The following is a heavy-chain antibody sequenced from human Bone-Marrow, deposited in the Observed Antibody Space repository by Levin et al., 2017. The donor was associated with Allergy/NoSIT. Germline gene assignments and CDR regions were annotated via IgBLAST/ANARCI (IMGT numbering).Heavy chain of an antibody. CDR3: ARGVAIVSGSPGFDI. V-gene: IGHV4-61*02. D-gene: IGHD3-9*01. Sequence: PSETLSLTCTVSGGSISSGSYYWSWIRQPAGKGLEWIGRIYTSGSTNYNPSLKSRVTISVDTSKNQFSLKLSSVTAADTAVYYCARGVAIVSGSPGFDIWGQGTMVTVSS. CDR1: GGSISSGSYY. J-gene: IGHJ3*02. CDR2: IYTSGST.